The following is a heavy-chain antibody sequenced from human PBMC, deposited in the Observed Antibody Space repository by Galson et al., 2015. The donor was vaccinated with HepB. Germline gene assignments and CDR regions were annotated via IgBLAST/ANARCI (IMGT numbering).Heavy chain of an antibody. J-gene: IGHJ4*02. Sequence: SLRLSCAASGFTFSSYGMHWVRQAPGKGLEWVSGISGSGGNTFYADSVKGRFTISRDNSKNTLYLQMNSLRAEDTAVYYCAKGRSTRSYSSFDYWGQGTLVTVSS. CDR1: GFTFSSYG. V-gene: IGHV3-23*01. CDR3: AKGRSTRSYSSFDY. D-gene: IGHD2-2*01. CDR2: ISGSGGNT.